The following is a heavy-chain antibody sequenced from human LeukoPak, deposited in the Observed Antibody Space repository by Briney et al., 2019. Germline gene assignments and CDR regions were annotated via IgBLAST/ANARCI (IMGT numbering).Heavy chain of an antibody. J-gene: IGHJ5*02. CDR2: ISGSGGST. Sequence: PGGSLRLSCAASGFTFSSYAMSWVRQAPGKGLEWVSAISGSGGSTYYADSVKGRFTISRDNSKNTLYLQMNSLRAEDTAVYYCAKDPGGFAQYSSLNWFDPWGQGTLVTVSS. CDR1: GFTFSSYA. D-gene: IGHD6-6*01. V-gene: IGHV3-23*01. CDR3: AKDPGGFAQYSSLNWFDP.